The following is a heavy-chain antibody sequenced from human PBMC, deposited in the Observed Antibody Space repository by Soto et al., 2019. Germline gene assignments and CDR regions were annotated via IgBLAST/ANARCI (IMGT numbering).Heavy chain of an antibody. CDR2: INSDGSST. CDR1: RFTFSSYW. D-gene: IGHD1-26*01. V-gene: IGHV3-74*01. J-gene: IGHJ6*02. CDR3: ARRREGYYYGLDV. Sequence: LRLSCAASRFTFSSYWMYWVRQAPGKGLVWVSRINSDGSSTRYADSVKGRFSISRDNSKSTLYLQMNTLRAEDTAVYYCARRREGYYYGLDVWGQGTTVTVSS.